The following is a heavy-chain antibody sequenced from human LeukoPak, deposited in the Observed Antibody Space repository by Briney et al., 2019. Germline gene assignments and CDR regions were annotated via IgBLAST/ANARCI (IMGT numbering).Heavy chain of an antibody. CDR1: GFTFSSYW. CDR3: AILWWYSGYYLWRLGDDYGMDV. V-gene: IGHV3-74*01. J-gene: IGHJ6*02. Sequence: GGSLRLSCAASGFTFSSYWMHWVRQAPGNGLVWFSRINSDGISTSYADSVKGRFTISRDNAKNTLYLQMNSLRAEDTAVYYCAILWWYSGYYLWRLGDDYGMDVWGQGTTVTVSS. D-gene: IGHD3-22*01. CDR2: INSDGIST.